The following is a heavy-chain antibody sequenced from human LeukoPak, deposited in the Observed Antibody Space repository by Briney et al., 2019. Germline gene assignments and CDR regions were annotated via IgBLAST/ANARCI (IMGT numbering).Heavy chain of an antibody. CDR1: GGSISGYY. V-gene: IGHV4-59*01. D-gene: IGHD6-19*01. CDR3: ARGDSSAWYLGY. CDR2: IYSSESA. Sequence: SETLSLTCTVSGGSISGYYWNWIRQPPGKGLEWIGYIYSSESANYNPSLKSRVTISVDTPKNQFSLKLSSLTAADTAVYFCARGDSSAWYLGYWGQGTLVTVSS. J-gene: IGHJ4*02.